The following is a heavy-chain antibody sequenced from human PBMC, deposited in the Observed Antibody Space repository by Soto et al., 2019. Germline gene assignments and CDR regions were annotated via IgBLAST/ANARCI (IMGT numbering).Heavy chain of an antibody. Sequence: PGGSLRLSCVASGFTFRSYAMSWVRQVPGKGLEWVAVIRGRDDYTEYGESGKGRFTISRDNSKNTLYLQMNSLRAEDTAISYCAKDSFPGIGGAGTVYWGQGTLVTVSS. CDR1: GFTFRSYA. CDR2: IRGRDDYT. J-gene: IGHJ4*02. V-gene: IGHV3-23*01. CDR3: AKDSFPGIGGAGTVY. D-gene: IGHD6-13*01.